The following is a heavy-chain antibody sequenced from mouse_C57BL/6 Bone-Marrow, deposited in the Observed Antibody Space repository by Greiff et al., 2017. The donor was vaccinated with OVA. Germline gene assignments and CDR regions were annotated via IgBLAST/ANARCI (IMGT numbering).Heavy chain of an antibody. V-gene: IGHV1-61*01. D-gene: IGHD2-4*01. Sequence: QVQLQQPGAELVRPGSSVKLSCKASGYTFTSYWMDWVKQRPGQGLEWIGNIYPSASETHYNQKFKDKATVTVDKSSSTAYMQLSSLTSEDSAVYYCAREGDYDKDWYFDVWGTGTTVTVSS. CDR1: GYTFTSYW. J-gene: IGHJ1*03. CDR3: AREGDYDKDWYFDV. CDR2: IYPSASET.